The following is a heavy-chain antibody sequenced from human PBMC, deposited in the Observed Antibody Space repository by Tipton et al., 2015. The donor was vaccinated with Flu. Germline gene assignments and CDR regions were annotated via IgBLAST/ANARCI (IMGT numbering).Heavy chain of an antibody. D-gene: IGHD2-21*01. Sequence: TLSLTCTVSGGSISSSSYYWGWIRQPPGRGLEWIGYIHFSGSTNYNPSLRSRVTLSLDTARTQFSLRLSSVTAADTAVYYCARLWWGLGDAFDIWGQGSLVTVSS. CDR1: GGSISSSSYY. CDR3: ARLWWGLGDAFDI. V-gene: IGHV4-61*05. CDR2: IHFSGST. J-gene: IGHJ3*02.